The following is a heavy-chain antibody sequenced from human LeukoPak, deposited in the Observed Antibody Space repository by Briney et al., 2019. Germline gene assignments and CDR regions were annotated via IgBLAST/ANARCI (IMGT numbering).Heavy chain of an antibody. Sequence: ASVKVSCKISGYSLSDLSIHWVREAPGEGLEWMGGFDSENNKMVYSQKFQGRVTITEDTSADTAYMELTSLRPQTTDAALSATDRVYRRSGRWWGFFDYWGRGPW. CDR1: GYSLSDLS. CDR3: ATDRVYRRSGRWWGFFDY. V-gene: IGHV1-24*01. D-gene: IGHD6-19*01. J-gene: IGHJ4*02. CDR2: FDSENNKM.